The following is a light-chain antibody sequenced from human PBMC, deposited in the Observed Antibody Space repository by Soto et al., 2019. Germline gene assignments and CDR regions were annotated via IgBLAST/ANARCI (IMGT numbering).Light chain of an antibody. Sequence: DIQLTQSPSFLSASVGDRVTITCRASQSISDWLAWYQQKPGKAPKLLIYDASSLESGVPSTFSGSGSGTEFTLTISSLQPDDFATYYCQHYNSYPITFGQGTRLEIK. J-gene: IGKJ5*01. CDR3: QHYNSYPIT. CDR2: DAS. V-gene: IGKV1-5*01. CDR1: QSISDW.